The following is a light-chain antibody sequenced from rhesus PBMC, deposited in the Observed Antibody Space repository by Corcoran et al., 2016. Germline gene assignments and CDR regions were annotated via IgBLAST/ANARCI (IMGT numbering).Light chain of an antibody. CDR3: QQSSNLSRT. Sequence: ETVVTQSPATLALSPGERATLSCRASQSVGSYLAWYQQKPGPAPRLLTYGASSRATGIPDRFSGSGSGTDFTLTISSLEPEDVGVYYCQQSSNLSRTFDQGTKVEIE. J-gene: IGKJ1*01. V-gene: IGKV3-24*04. CDR2: GAS. CDR1: QSVGSY.